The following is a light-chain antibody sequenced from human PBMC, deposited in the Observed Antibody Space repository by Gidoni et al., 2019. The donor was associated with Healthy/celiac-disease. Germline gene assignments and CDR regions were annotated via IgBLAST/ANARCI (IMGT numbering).Light chain of an antibody. CDR3: QAWDSSTVV. Sequence: SYELTQPPSLSLSPGQTASITCSGDKLGAKYDCWYQQMTGQSPVLVNEQYSKRPSGIPERFSGSNSGNTATLTISGTQAMDEADYYCQAWDSSTVVFGGGTKLTVL. CDR1: KLGAKY. V-gene: IGLV3-1*01. J-gene: IGLJ2*01. CDR2: QYS.